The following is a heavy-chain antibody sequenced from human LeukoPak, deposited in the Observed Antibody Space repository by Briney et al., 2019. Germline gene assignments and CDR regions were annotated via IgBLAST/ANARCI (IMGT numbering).Heavy chain of an antibody. CDR3: ATSGLNSSGWHPWSTY. D-gene: IGHD6-19*01. CDR1: GYSFTSHW. CDR2: IYPGDSDT. V-gene: IGHV5-51*01. J-gene: IGHJ4*02. Sequence: GEFPKISCKGSGYSFTSHWIGWVRQMPGKGLEWMGIIYPGDSDTRYSPSFQGQVSISADKSISTAYLQWSSLKASDTAMYYCATSGLNSSGWHPWSTYWGQGTLVTLSS.